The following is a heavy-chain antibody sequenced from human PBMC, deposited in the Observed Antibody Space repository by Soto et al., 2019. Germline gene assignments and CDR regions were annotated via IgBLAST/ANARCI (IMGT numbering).Heavy chain of an antibody. D-gene: IGHD3-9*01. CDR3: AKCLSYDILTGYYKSFHYMDV. Sequence: PGGSLRLSCAASGFTFSSYAMSWVRQAPGKGLEWVSAISGSGGSTYYADSVKGRFTISRDNSKNTLYLQMNSLRAEDTAVYYCAKCLSYDILTGYYKSFHYMDVWGKGTTVTVSS. V-gene: IGHV3-23*01. CDR2: ISGSGGST. CDR1: GFTFSSYA. J-gene: IGHJ6*03.